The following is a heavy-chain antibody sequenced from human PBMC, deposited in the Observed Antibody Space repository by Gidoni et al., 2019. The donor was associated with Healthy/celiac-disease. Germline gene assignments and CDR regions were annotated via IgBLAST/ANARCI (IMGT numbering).Heavy chain of an antibody. CDR3: ASVWELLPHY. CDR1: GFTFSSYS. V-gene: IGHV3-21*01. J-gene: IGHJ4*02. Sequence: EVQLVESGGGLVTPGGSLRHSCAASGFTFSSYSMNWVRQAPGKGLVWVSSISGCGNYIDCADSVKGRFTISKDNAKNSLYLQMNSLRAEDTAVYYCASVWELLPHYWGQGTLVTVSS. CDR2: ISGCGNYI. D-gene: IGHD1-26*01.